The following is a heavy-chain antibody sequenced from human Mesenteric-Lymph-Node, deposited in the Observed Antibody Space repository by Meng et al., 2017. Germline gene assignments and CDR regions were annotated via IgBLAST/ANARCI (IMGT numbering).Heavy chain of an antibody. V-gene: IGHV3-23*01. CDR2: ISGSGGST. J-gene: IGHJ4*02. D-gene: IGHD3-22*01. Sequence: GESLKISCAASGFTFSSYAMSWVRQAPGKGLEWVSAISGSGGSTYYADSVKGRFTISRDNSKNTLYLQMNSLRAEDTAVYYCASGYYYDSSGYYGEDWGQGTLVTVSS. CDR3: ASGYYYDSSGYYGED. CDR1: GFTFSSYA.